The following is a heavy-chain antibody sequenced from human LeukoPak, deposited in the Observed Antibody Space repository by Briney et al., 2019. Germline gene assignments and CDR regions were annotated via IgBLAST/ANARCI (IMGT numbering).Heavy chain of an antibody. J-gene: IGHJ4*02. CDR2: ISDSGGAT. V-gene: IGHV3-23*01. D-gene: IGHD3-10*01. CDR3: AKRGVVIRVILVGFHKQAYYFDS. CDR1: GVTLSNYG. Sequence: PGGSLRLSCAVSGVTLSNYGMAWVRQAPGKGLEWVAGISDSGGATNYADSVKGRFTISRDNAKNTLYLQMSSLRAEDTAVYLCAKRGVVIRVILVGFHKQAYYFDSWGQGALVTVSS.